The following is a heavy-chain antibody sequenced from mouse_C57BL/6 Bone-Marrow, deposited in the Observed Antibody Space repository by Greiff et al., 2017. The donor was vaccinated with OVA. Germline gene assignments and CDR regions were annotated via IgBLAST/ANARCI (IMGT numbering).Heavy chain of an antibody. J-gene: IGHJ3*01. Sequence: EVQLKESGPVLVKPGASVKMSCKASGYTFTDYYMNWVKQSHGKSLEWIGVINPYNGGTSYNQKFKGKATLTVDKSSSTAYMELNSLTSEDSAVYYCASHIYYEYGRFAYWGQGTLVTVSA. V-gene: IGHV1-19*01. D-gene: IGHD2-4*01. CDR3: ASHIYYEYGRFAY. CDR1: GYTFTDYY. CDR2: INPYNGGT.